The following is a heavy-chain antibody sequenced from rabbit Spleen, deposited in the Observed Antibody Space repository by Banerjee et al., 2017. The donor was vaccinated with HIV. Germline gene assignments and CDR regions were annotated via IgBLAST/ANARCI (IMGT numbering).Heavy chain of an antibody. CDR3: AASITLYWYFHL. CDR2: IYTSSGST. D-gene: IGHD1-1*01. CDR1: GFDFSGYY. J-gene: IGHJ4*01. Sequence: QSLEESGGDLVKPGASLTLTCAASGFDFSGYYMCWVRQAPGKGLEWIACIYTSSGSTYYASWAKGRFTISKTSSTTVTLQMTSLTAADTATYFCAASITLYWYFHLWGQGTLVTVS. V-gene: IGHV1S40*01.